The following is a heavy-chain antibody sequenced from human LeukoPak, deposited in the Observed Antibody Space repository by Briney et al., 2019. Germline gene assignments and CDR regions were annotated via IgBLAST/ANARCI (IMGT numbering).Heavy chain of an antibody. Sequence: GGSLRLSCAASGFTFSSYAMHWVRQAPGKGLEWVAVISYDGSNKYYADSVKGRFTISRDNSKNTLYLQMNSLRAEDTAVYYCAKCPGVVVPAAMNYWGQGTLVTVSS. J-gene: IGHJ4*02. CDR1: GFTFSSYA. D-gene: IGHD2-2*01. CDR3: AKCPGVVVPAAMNY. CDR2: ISYDGSNK. V-gene: IGHV3-30-3*02.